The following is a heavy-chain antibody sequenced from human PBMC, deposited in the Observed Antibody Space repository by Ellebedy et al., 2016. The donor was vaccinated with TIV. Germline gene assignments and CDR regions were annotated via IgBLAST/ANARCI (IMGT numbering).Heavy chain of an antibody. V-gene: IGHV3-23*01. D-gene: IGHD2/OR15-2a*01. Sequence: PGGSLRLSCAASGFSFRTYAMSWVRQAPGKGLEWVSSISGIGGDTYYAASVKGRFTLSRDNSKNTLYLQMNSLRAEDTAVYYCAKVSFEGSRRDYWGQGTLVTVSS. CDR3: AKVSFEGSRRDY. J-gene: IGHJ4*02. CDR1: GFSFRTYA. CDR2: ISGIGGDT.